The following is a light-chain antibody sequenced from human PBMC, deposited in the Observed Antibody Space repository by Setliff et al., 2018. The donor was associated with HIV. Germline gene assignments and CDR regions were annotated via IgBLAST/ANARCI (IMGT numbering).Light chain of an antibody. CDR1: QGITND. Sequence: AIQMTQSPSSLSASLGDRVTITCRASQGITNDLGWYQQKPGKGPKLLIYAASNSQSGVPSRFSGSGSGRDFTLTISSLQPEDSGTYYCLQDYSYPLTFGGGTKVDIK. CDR3: LQDYSYPLT. J-gene: IGKJ4*01. CDR2: AAS. V-gene: IGKV1-6*01.